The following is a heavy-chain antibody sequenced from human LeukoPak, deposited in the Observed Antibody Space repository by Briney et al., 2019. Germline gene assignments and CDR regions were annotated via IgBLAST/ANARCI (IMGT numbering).Heavy chain of an antibody. CDR3: ARDLELDTAMVSDAFDI. CDR1: GFTFSSYA. D-gene: IGHD5-18*01. CDR2: ISSSSSYI. J-gene: IGHJ3*02. Sequence: PGGSLRLSCAASGFTFSSYAMHWVRQAPGKGLEWVSSISSSSSYIYYADSVKGRFTISRDNAKNSLYLQMNSLRAEDTAVYYCARDLELDTAMVSDAFDIWGQGTMVTVSS. V-gene: IGHV3-21*01.